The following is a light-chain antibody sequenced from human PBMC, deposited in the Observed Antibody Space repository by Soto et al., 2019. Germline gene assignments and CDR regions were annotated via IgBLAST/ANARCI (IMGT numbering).Light chain of an antibody. CDR3: QQSYSTLPIT. CDR2: AAS. V-gene: IGKV1-39*01. J-gene: IGKJ5*01. CDR1: QSISGY. Sequence: DIQMTQSPSSLSASVGDRVTITCRTSQSISGYLNWYRHKPGKAPTLLIYAASTLQSGVPSRFSGSGSGTDFTLTISNLQPEDFATYSCQQSYSTLPITFGQGRRLDIK.